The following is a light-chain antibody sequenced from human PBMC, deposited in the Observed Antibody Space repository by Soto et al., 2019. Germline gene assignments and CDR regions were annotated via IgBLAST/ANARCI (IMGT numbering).Light chain of an antibody. V-gene: IGKV3-20*01. CDR1: QSVSSNY. CDR3: QQYAGSPGFT. J-gene: IGKJ2*01. Sequence: EIVLTQSPGTLSSSPGERATLSCRASQSVSSNYLAWYQHKPGQAPRLLIYGVSSRATGIPDRFSGSGSGTDYTLTISRLEAEDFAVYYCQQYAGSPGFTFGQGTKLEI. CDR2: GVS.